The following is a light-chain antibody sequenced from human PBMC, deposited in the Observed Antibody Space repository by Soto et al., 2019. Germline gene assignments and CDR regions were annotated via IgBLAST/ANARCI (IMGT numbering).Light chain of an antibody. J-gene: IGKJ1*01. CDR2: GAS. CDR1: QSVSSN. Sequence: EIVMTQSPATLSVSPGERATLSCRASQSVSSNLAWYQQKPGQAPRLRIYGASTRATGIPARFSGSGSGTEFTLTISSLQSEDFAVYYWQQYNNCPPWTFGQGTKVYIK. V-gene: IGKV3-15*01. CDR3: QQYNNCPPWT.